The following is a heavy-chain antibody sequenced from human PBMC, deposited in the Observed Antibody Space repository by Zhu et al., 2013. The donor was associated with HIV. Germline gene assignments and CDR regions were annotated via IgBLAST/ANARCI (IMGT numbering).Heavy chain of an antibody. CDR3: ARRYGSGSYPDY. Sequence: QVQLLQTGAEVMQPGASVKLSCKASGYTFTGYYMHWVRQATGQGLEWMGWMNPNSGNTGYAQKFQGRVTMTRNTSISTAYMELSSLRSEDTAVYFCARRYGSGSYPDYWGQGTLVTVSS. J-gene: IGHJ4*02. CDR2: MNPNSGNT. V-gene: IGHV1-8*02. CDR1: GYTFTGYY. D-gene: IGHD3-10*01.